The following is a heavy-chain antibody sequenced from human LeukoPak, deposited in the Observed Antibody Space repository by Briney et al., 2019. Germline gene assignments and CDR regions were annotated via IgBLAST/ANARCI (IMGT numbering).Heavy chain of an antibody. V-gene: IGHV3-43D*03. CDR2: LNWDGSRT. CDR1: GFTFEDYA. D-gene: IGHD3-22*01. J-gene: IGHJ4*02. Sequence: PGGSLRLSCVGSGFTFEDYAIHWVRQPPGKGLEWVSLLNWDGSRTYYADSVKGRFTISRDNNKNSLYLQMNSLRAEDTAVYYCARDLYRIVVVPHYFDYWGQGTLVTVSS. CDR3: ARDLYRIVVVPHYFDY.